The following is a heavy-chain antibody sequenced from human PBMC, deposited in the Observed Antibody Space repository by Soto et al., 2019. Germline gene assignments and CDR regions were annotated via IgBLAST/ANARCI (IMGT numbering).Heavy chain of an antibody. CDR1: GGTFSSYA. Sequence: QVQLVQSGAEVKKPGSSVKVSCKASGGTFSSYAISWVRQAPGQGLEWMGGIIPIFGTANYAQKFQGRVTITADESTSTAYMEMSSLRSEYTAVYYCARVGGYCSSTSCYPYYYYGMDVWGQGTTVTVSS. J-gene: IGHJ6*02. CDR2: IIPIFGTA. CDR3: ARVGGYCSSTSCYPYYYYGMDV. D-gene: IGHD2-2*01. V-gene: IGHV1-69*01.